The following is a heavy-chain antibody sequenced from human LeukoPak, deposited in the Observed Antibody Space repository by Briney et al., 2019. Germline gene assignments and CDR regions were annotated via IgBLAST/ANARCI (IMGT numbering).Heavy chain of an antibody. CDR3: ARSQKETHLGAYGGFRDAFDV. Sequence: PSETLSLTCAVYGRSFSGYYWTWIRQTPGKGLEWIGEINHSGITDYNPSLRSRVTISVDTSKNQFSLKLSSVTAADTAIYYCARSQKETHLGAYGGFRDAFDVWGQGTMVIVSS. D-gene: IGHD4-23*01. V-gene: IGHV4-34*01. CDR1: GRSFSGYY. J-gene: IGHJ3*01. CDR2: INHSGIT.